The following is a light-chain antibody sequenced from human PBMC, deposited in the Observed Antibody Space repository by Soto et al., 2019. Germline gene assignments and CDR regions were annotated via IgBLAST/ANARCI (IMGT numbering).Light chain of an antibody. CDR2: GAS. CDR1: QGISNY. J-gene: IGKJ4*01. CDR3: QKYNRAPPL. Sequence: DIQMTQSPSSLSASVGDRVTITCRASQGISNYLAWYQQKPGKVPKLLIYGASTLQSGVPSRFSGSGSGTDFHLTISGLQPEDVATYYCQKYNRAPPLFGGGTRVEIK. V-gene: IGKV1-27*01.